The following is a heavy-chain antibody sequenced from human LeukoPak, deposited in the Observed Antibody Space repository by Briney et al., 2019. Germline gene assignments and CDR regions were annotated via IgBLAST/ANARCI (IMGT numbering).Heavy chain of an antibody. V-gene: IGHV4-31*03. CDR1: GGSISSGGYY. CDR3: AKVAEGSGRYFPDS. CDR2: IYYSGST. J-gene: IGHJ4*02. D-gene: IGHD3-10*01. Sequence: PSQTLSLTCTVSGGSISSGGYYWSWVRQHPGKGLEWIGYIYYSGSTYYNPSLKSRVTMSVDTSKNQFSLKLRSVTAADTAVYYCAKVAEGSGRYFPDSWGQGTLVTVSS.